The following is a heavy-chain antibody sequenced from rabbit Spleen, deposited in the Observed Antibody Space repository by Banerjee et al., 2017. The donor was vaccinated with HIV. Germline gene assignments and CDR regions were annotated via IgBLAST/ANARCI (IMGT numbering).Heavy chain of an antibody. CDR2: IDTGSRDFT. CDR3: ARETWGVTGNYGL. Sequence: LVEYGGDLVQPGASLTLTCTASGFDFSAYTFMCWVRQAPGKGLEWIACIDTGSRDFTYYASWAKGRFTISKTSLTTVTLQMTSLTVADTATYFCARETWGVTGNYGLWGQGTLVTVS. D-gene: IGHD7-1*01. J-gene: IGHJ4*01. V-gene: IGHV1S40*01. CDR1: GFDFSAYTF.